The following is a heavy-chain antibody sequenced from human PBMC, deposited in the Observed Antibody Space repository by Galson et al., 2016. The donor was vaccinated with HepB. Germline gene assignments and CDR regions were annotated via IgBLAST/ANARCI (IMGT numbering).Heavy chain of an antibody. CDR3: AKDGYGERLPYYFDS. J-gene: IGHJ4*02. CDR2: ISKDGTYI. Sequence: SLRLSCAASGFTFSSYTMNWVRQAPGKGLEWVSSISKDGTYIYAADSLKGRLTISRDNAKNSLYLQMDSLRAEDTAIYYCAKDGYGERLPYYFDSWGQGTLVTVSS. V-gene: IGHV3-21*01. CDR1: GFTFSSYT. D-gene: IGHD4-17*01.